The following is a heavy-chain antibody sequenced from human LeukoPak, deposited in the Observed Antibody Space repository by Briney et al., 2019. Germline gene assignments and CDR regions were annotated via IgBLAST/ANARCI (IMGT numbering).Heavy chain of an antibody. CDR1: GFTFSSHW. D-gene: IGHD6-13*01. CDR2: INQDGYEK. J-gene: IGHJ3*02. CDR3: ARDSEYSSSFAFDI. Sequence: GGSLRLSCAASGFTFSSHWMSWVRQAPGKGLECVANINQDGYEKYYVDSVKGRFAVSRDNAKNSLYLQMNSLRAEDTAVYYCARDSEYSSSFAFDIWGPGTVVTVSS. V-gene: IGHV3-7*01.